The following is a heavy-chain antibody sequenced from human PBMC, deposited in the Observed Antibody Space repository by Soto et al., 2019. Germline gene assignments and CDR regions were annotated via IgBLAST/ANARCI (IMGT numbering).Heavy chain of an antibody. CDR1: GASISSDNW. V-gene: IGHV4-4*02. D-gene: IGHD4-17*01. CDR3: ARNGVYSLGS. CDR2: VHRSGST. Sequence: QVQLQESGPGLVKPSGTLSLTCAVSGASISSDNWWNWVRQPPGQGLEWIGEVHRSGSTNYDPSLKSRVTISIDMSKNQCSLPLTSVPAADTAMYYCARNGVYSLGSWGQGTLVTVSS. J-gene: IGHJ5*02.